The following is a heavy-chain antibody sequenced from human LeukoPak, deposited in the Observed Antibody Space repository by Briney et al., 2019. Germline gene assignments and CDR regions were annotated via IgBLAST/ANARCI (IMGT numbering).Heavy chain of an antibody. CDR2: IYYSGST. V-gene: IGHV4-59*01. CDR1: GGSMRSYY. Sequence: PSETLSLTCAVSGGSMRSYYWSWIRQPPGKGLEGLEWIGYIYYSGSTNYNPSLKSRATISVDTSKNQLSLKLSSVTAADTAVYYCARGSGWYFYWGQGTLVTVSS. D-gene: IGHD6-19*01. CDR3: ARGSGWYFY. J-gene: IGHJ4*02.